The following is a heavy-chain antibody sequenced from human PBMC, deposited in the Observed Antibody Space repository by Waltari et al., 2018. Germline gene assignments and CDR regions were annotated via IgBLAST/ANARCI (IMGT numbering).Heavy chain of an antibody. V-gene: IGHV3-48*04. CDR2: ISSSSSTI. CDR3: ARDQQDSSGYNPYYYYYYMDV. D-gene: IGHD3-22*01. CDR1: GFTFSSYS. Sequence: EVQLVESGGGLVQPGGSLRLSCAASGFTFSSYSMTWVRQAPGKGLEWVSYISSSSSTIYYADSVKGRFTISRDNAKNSLYLQMNSLRAEDTAVYYCARDQQDSSGYNPYYYYYYMDVWGKGTTVTVSS. J-gene: IGHJ6*03.